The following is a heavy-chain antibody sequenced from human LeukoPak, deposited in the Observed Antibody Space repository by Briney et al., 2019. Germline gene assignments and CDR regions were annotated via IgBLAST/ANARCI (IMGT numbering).Heavy chain of an antibody. J-gene: IGHJ6*03. Sequence: SQTLSLTCAISGDSVSSNSAAWNWIRQSPSRSLEWLGRTYCRSKWYNDYAVSVKSRITINPDTSKNQFSLQLNSVTPEDTAVYYCARARREPGSGSSYYYYYMDVWGKGTTVTVSS. CDR2: TYCRSKWYN. D-gene: IGHD3-10*01. CDR3: ARARREPGSGSSYYYYYMDV. V-gene: IGHV6-1*01. CDR1: GDSVSSNSAA.